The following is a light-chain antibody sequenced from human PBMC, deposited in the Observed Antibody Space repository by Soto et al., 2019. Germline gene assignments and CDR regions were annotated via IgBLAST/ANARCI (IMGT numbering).Light chain of an antibody. CDR2: DTF. Sequence: EIVLTQSPATLSLSPGTGATLSCRASQIVTSSLAWYQQRPGQAPRLLIYDTFTRATGIPARFSAKGAETDLTLAISSLEPEDSAVYCCQLRSDWPPTYTFGQGTQLE. CDR1: QIVTSS. CDR3: QLRSDWPPTYT. V-gene: IGKV3-11*01. J-gene: IGKJ2*01.